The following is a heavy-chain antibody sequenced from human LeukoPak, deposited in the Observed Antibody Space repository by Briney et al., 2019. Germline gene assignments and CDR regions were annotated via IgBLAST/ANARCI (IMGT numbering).Heavy chain of an antibody. Sequence: SEALSLTCTVSGGSISSSGYYWGWIRQPPGKGLEWIASIYYSGSTYYNPSLKSRVTISVDASKNQLSLKLSSLTAADTAVYYCARHEYSGSYYGLSWFDPWGQGTLVTVSS. J-gene: IGHJ5*02. CDR2: IYYSGST. D-gene: IGHD1-26*01. V-gene: IGHV4-39*01. CDR3: ARHEYSGSYYGLSWFDP. CDR1: GGSISSSGYY.